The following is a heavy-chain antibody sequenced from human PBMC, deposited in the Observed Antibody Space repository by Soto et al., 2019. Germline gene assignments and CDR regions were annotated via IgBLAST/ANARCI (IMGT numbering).Heavy chain of an antibody. J-gene: IGHJ4*01. CDR2: ISYDGSNK. CDR1: GFTFSSYG. V-gene: IGHV3-30*18. D-gene: IGHD1-26*01. CDR3: AKDGGSDPPSFDY. Sequence: GGSLSLSCAASGFTFSSYGMHWVRQAPGKGLEWVAVISYDGSNKYYADSVKGRFTISRDNSKNTLYLQMNSLRAEDTAVYYCAKDGGSDPPSFDYWGQGTLVTVSS.